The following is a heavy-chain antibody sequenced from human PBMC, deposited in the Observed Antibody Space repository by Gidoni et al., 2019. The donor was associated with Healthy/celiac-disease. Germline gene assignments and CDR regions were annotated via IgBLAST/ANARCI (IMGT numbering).Heavy chain of an antibody. CDR3: AREGFGGSAYFDY. D-gene: IGHD3-10*01. CDR1: GFTFSTYS. CDR2: ITSGRYN. J-gene: IGHJ4*02. Sequence: EVHLVESGGGLVKPGGSLRLSCAASGFTFSTYSMNWVRQAPGKGLEWVSSITSGRYNYYADSVKGRFTVSRDNAKSSLYLQMDSLRAEDTAVYYCAREGFGGSAYFDYWGQGTLVTVSA. V-gene: IGHV3-21*01.